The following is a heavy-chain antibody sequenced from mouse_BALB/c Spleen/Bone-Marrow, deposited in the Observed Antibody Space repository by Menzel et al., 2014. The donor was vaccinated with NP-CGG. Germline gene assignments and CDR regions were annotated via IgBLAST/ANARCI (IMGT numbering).Heavy chain of an antibody. CDR1: GYSITSGYS. CDR3: ARSLDEGYAMDY. D-gene: IGHD2-10*02. J-gene: IGHJ4*01. Sequence: EVKLVESGPDLVKPSQSLSLTCTVTGYSITSGYSWHWIRQFPGDTLEWMGYIHYSGTTNYNPSLKSRVSITRDTSKNQFFLQLNSVTTEDTATYYCARSLDEGYAMDYWGQGTSVTVSS. V-gene: IGHV3-1*02. CDR2: IHYSGTT.